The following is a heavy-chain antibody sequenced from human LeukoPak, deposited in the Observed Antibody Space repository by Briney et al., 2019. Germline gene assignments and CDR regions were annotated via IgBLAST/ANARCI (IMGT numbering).Heavy chain of an antibody. CDR1: GGSISSYY. J-gene: IGHJ4*02. D-gene: IGHD3-3*01. CDR2: IYYSGST. CDR3: ANSLTWSGYVFDY. Sequence: SETLSLTCTVSGGSISSYYWSWIRQPPGKGLEWIGYIYYSGSTNYNPSLKSRVTISVDTSKNQFSLKLSSVTAADTAVYYCANSLTWSGYVFDYWGQGTLVTVSS. V-gene: IGHV4-59*01.